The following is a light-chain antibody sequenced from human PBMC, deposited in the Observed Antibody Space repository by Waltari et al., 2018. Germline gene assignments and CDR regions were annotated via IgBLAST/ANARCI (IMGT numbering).Light chain of an antibody. Sequence: AIRMTQSPSSLSASTGDRVTITCRASQSVSTYLAWYQQKPVKAPKLLIYAASTLQHGVPLRFSGSGSGTDFTLSISCLQSEDFATYYCQQYYDYQRSFGQGTKVEIK. CDR3: QQYYDYQRS. CDR1: QSVSTY. J-gene: IGKJ1*01. V-gene: IGKV1-8*01. CDR2: AAS.